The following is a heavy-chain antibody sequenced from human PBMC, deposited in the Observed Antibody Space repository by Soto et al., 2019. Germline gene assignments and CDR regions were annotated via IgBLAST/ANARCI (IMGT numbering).Heavy chain of an antibody. CDR2: IIPIFGTA. Sequence: PSVKVSCKASGGTFSSYAISWVRQAPGQGLEWMGGIIPIFGTANYAQKFQGRVTITADESTSTAYMELSSLRSEDTAVYYCARITIFGVVIRLDAFDIWGQGTMVTVSS. CDR3: ARITIFGVVIRLDAFDI. V-gene: IGHV1-69*13. D-gene: IGHD3-3*01. CDR1: GGTFSSYA. J-gene: IGHJ3*02.